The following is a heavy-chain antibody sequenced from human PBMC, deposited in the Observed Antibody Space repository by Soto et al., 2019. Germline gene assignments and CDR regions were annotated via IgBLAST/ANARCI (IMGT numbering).Heavy chain of an antibody. CDR2: ISHSGST. Sequence: SETLSLTCAVSGGSFSAYHWTWIRQTPGKGLEWIGEISHSGSTNYKPSLKSRVTISADPSKKQFSLNLTSMTAADSGVYYCARGECSSNYCFTRWALDILGQGTVVTVSS. D-gene: IGHD2-2*01. V-gene: IGHV4-34*01. J-gene: IGHJ3*02. CDR1: GGSFSAYH. CDR3: ARGECSSNYCFTRWALDI.